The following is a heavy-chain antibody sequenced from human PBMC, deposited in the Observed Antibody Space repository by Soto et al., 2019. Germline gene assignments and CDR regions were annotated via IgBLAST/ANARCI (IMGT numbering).Heavy chain of an antibody. CDR3: AYYDFWSGSDY. Sequence: QVQLQQWGAGLLKPSETLSLTCAVYGGSFSGYYWSWIRQPPGKGLEWIGEINHSGSTNYNPSLKGRVTISVNTSKNPFSLELSSVTAADTAVYYCAYYDFWSGSDYWGQGTLVTVSS. CDR1: GGSFSGYY. V-gene: IGHV4-34*01. J-gene: IGHJ4*02. D-gene: IGHD3-3*01. CDR2: INHSGST.